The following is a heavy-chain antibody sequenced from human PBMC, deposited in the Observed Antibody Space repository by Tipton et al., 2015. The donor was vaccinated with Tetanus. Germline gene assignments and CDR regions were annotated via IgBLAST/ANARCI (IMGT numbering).Heavy chain of an antibody. J-gene: IGHJ4*02. D-gene: IGHD2-21*01. Sequence: TLSLTCSVSGGSISDKKYYWGWIRQAPGKGLEWMASIYFKGDTYYSPSLKSRLTIDVDTSQNRFSLKLTSVSTADTAVYYCAREVYNGGFYSGVDSWGQGTLVTVSS. CDR3: AREVYNGGFYSGVDS. V-gene: IGHV4-39*02. CDR2: IYFKGDT. CDR1: GGSISDKKYY.